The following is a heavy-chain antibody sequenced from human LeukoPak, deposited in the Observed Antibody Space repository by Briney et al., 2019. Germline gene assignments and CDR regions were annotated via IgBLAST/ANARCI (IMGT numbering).Heavy chain of an antibody. D-gene: IGHD4-17*01. CDR1: GFTFSSYS. CDR3: ARVPSTVTPGWEFDY. CDR2: ISSSSYI. Sequence: GGSLRLSCAASGFTFSSYSMNWVRQAPGKGLEWVSSISSSSYIYYADSVKGRFTISRDNAKNSLYLQMNSLRAEDTAVYYCARVPSTVTPGWEFDYWGQGTLVTVSS. J-gene: IGHJ4*02. V-gene: IGHV3-21*01.